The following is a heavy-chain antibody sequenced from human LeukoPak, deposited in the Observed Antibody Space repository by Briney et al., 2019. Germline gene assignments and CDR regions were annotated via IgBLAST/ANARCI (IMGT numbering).Heavy chain of an antibody. Sequence: GRSLRLSCALSALTLSSYGMHWVRQAPRKGLEWVAVILNDGSQEKYADSLKDRFNISRDNSKNTLFLQMNSLRAEDTAVYYCARDDALGYNALDIWRQGRMVTVSS. V-gene: IGHV3-33*01. CDR1: ALTLSSYG. CDR2: ILNDGSQE. CDR3: ARDDALGYNALDI. D-gene: IGHD6-13*01. J-gene: IGHJ3*02.